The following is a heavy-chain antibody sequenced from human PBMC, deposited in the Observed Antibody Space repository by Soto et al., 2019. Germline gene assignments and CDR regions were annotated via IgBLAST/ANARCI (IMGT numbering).Heavy chain of an antibody. CDR3: ARGRRKIYYDILGDYFDY. Sequence: SETLSLTCAVYGGSFSGYYWSWIRQPPGKGLEWIGEINHSGSTNYNPSLKSRVTMSVDTSKNQFSLKLSSVTAADTAVYYCARGRRKIYYDILGDYFDYWGQGTLLTVSS. V-gene: IGHV4-34*01. CDR1: GGSFSGYY. CDR2: INHSGST. D-gene: IGHD3-9*01. J-gene: IGHJ4*02.